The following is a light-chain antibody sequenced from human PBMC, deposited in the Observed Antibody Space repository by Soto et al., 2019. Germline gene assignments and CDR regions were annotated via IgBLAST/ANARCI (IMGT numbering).Light chain of an antibody. J-gene: IGKJ5*01. CDR1: QTVSRH. CDR2: GAS. V-gene: IGKV3-15*01. CDR3: QQYNTWPLIT. Sequence: EIVMTQSPGTLSVSPGERATLSCRASQTVSRHLAWYQQKPGQAPRLLIFGASTRATGIPDRFSGSGSGTDFTLTISSLQSEDFAVYYCQQYNTWPLITFGPGTRL.